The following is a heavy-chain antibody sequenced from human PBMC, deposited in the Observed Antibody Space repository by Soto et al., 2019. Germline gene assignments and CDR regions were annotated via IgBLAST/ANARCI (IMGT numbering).Heavy chain of an antibody. Sequence: EVQLVESGGGLVQPGRSLRLSCAAPGFSFDEYAMHWVRQAPGKGLEWVSGVSWNSGTMGYGDSVRGRFAISRDNAKNSLYLQMNSLTTEDTALYYCAKGFCSSTRCLTYSYMDVWGKGTTVTVSS. CDR2: VSWNSGTM. CDR1: GFSFDEYA. CDR3: AKGFCSSTRCLTYSYMDV. D-gene: IGHD2-2*01. J-gene: IGHJ6*03. V-gene: IGHV3-9*01.